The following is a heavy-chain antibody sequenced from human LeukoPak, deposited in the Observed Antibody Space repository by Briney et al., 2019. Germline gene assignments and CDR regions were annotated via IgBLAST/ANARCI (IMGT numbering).Heavy chain of an antibody. CDR3: ARDPNQGGSYYGFDY. Sequence: SETLSLTCTVSGGPISSHYWSWIRQPPGKGLEWIGYIYYSGSTYYNPSLKSRVTISVDTSKNQFSLKLSSVTAADTAVYYCARDPNQGGSYYGFDYWGQGTLVTVSS. D-gene: IGHD1-26*01. CDR1: GGPISSHY. V-gene: IGHV4-59*11. J-gene: IGHJ4*02. CDR2: IYYSGST.